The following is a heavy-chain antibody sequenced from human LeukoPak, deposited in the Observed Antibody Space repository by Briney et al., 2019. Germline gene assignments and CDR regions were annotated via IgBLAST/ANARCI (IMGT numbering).Heavy chain of an antibody. CDR2: IHYTGST. J-gene: IGHJ4*02. D-gene: IGHD5-12*01. V-gene: IGHV4-61*03. Sequence: SETLSLTCTVSGGSISSGGYYWSWIRQPPGKGLEWIGYIHYTGSTSYNPSLKSRVTTSVDTSKNRLSLELTSVTAADTAVYYCAREYSAFDYWGQGILVIVSS. CDR3: AREYSAFDY. CDR1: GGSISSGGYY.